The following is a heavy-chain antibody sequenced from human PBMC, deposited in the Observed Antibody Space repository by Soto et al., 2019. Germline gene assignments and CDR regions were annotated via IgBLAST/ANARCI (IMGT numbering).Heavy chain of an antibody. D-gene: IGHD4-17*01. J-gene: IGHJ4*02. V-gene: IGHV4-30-2*01. CDR2: MYHSGST. CDR3: ARRYGASFDY. CDR1: GGSISSGGYS. Sequence: SETLSLTCAVSGGSISSGGYSWSWIRQPPGKGLEWIGYMYHSGSTYYNPSLKSRVTISIDRSKNQFSLKLSSVTAADTAVYYCARRYGASFDYWGQGTLVTSP.